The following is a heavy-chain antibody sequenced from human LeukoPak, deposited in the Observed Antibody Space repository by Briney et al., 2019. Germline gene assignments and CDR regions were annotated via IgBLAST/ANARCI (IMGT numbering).Heavy chain of an antibody. D-gene: IGHD4-17*01. Sequence: PGGSPRLSCAASGFTFSSYWMHWVRQAPGKGLERVTVISYDGSNKYYADSVRGRFTISRDTSKNTLYLHMNSLRAEDTAVYYCAKAVTTGRAEQHWGQGTLVTVSP. CDR3: AKAVTTGRAEQH. CDR2: ISYDGSNK. J-gene: IGHJ4*02. V-gene: IGHV3-30*18. CDR1: GFTFSSYW.